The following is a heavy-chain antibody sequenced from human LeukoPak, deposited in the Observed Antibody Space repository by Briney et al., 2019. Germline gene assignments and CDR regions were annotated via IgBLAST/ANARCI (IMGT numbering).Heavy chain of an antibody. J-gene: IGHJ5*02. Sequence: GGSLRLSCAASGFTFSSYAMHWVRQAPGKGLVWVSRIKSDGSSTNYADSVKGRFTISRDNAKNTLYLQMNSLRAEDTAVYYCARVSELVLRGPFDPWGQGTLVTVSS. V-gene: IGHV3-74*01. CDR2: IKSDGSST. CDR1: GFTFSSYA. CDR3: ARVSELVLRGPFDP. D-gene: IGHD2-8*01.